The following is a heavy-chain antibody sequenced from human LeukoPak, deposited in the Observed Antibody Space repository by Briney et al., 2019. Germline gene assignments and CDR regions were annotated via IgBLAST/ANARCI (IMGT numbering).Heavy chain of an antibody. J-gene: IGHJ5*02. CDR1: GYTLTELS. CDR3: ATKQTYYDILTGLTHNWFDP. V-gene: IGHV1-24*01. CDR2: FYPEDGET. Sequence: GASVKVSCKVSGYTLTELSMHWVRQAPGKGLEWMGGFYPEDGETIYAQKFQGRVTMTEDTSTDTAYMELSSLRSEDTAVYYCATKQTYYDILTGLTHNWFDPWGQGTLVTVSS. D-gene: IGHD3-9*01.